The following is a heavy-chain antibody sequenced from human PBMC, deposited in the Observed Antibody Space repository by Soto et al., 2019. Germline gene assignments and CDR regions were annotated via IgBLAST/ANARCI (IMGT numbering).Heavy chain of an antibody. V-gene: IGHV3-48*01. J-gene: IGHJ4*02. CDR2: ISSSSSTI. CDR1: GFTFSSYS. Sequence: EVQLVESGGGLVQPGGSLRLSCAASGFTFSSYSMNWVRQAPGKGLEWVSYISSSSSTIYYADSVKGRFTISRDNAKNSLYLQMNSLRAEDTAVYYCARDLTYDFWSGQTPDYWGQGTLVTVSS. D-gene: IGHD3-3*01. CDR3: ARDLTYDFWSGQTPDY.